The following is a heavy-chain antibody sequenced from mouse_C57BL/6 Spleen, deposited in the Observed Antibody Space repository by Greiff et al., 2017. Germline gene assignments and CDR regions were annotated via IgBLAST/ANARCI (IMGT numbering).Heavy chain of an antibody. D-gene: IGHD3-2*02. CDR1: GYAFSSSW. CDR2: IYPGDGDT. J-gene: IGHJ4*01. CDR3: ARGGTAQATVPFYAMDY. Sequence: QLQQSGPELVKPGASVKISCKASGYAFSSSWMNWVKQRPGKGLEWIGRIYPGDGDTNYNGKFKGKATPTADKSSSTAYMQLSSLTSEDSAVYFCARGGTAQATVPFYAMDYWGQGTSVTVSS. V-gene: IGHV1-82*01.